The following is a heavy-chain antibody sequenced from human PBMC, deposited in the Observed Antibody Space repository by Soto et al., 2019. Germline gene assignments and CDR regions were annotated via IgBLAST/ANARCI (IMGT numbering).Heavy chain of an antibody. CDR1: GYTFTSYG. CDR3: AREIDYGDYVDGFDY. CDR2: ISAYNGNT. J-gene: IGHJ4*02. V-gene: IGHV1-18*01. D-gene: IGHD4-17*01. Sequence: ASVKVSCKASGYTFTSYGISWVRQAPGQGLEWMGWISAYNGNTNYAQKLQGRVTMTTDTSTSTAYMELRSLRSDDTAVYYCAREIDYGDYVDGFDYWGQGTLVTVSS.